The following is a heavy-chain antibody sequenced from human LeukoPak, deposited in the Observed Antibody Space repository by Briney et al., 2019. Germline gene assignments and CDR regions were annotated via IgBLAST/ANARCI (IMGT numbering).Heavy chain of an antibody. D-gene: IGHD3-22*01. V-gene: IGHV3-53*01. J-gene: IGHJ6*03. CDR2: IYSGGST. CDR1: GFTVSSNY. CDR3: ARDQGSVYYDSSGYPYYYYYMDV. Sequence: GGSLRLSCAASGFTVSSNYMSWVRQAPGKGLEWVSAIYSGGSTYYADSVKGRFTISRDNSKNTLYLQMNSLRAEDTAVYYCARDQGSVYYDSSGYPYYYYYMDVWGKGTRSPSP.